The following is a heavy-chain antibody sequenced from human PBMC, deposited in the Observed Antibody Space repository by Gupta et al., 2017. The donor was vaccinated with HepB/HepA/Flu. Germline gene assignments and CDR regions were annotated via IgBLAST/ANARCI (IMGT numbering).Heavy chain of an antibody. Sequence: GQLLESGGGLVQPGGSLRLSCAASGFTFSRYAMNWVRQAPGKGLEWVSAISSSGETTYYADSVRGRLTISRDNSKNTLYLQMNSLRGEDTAVEYCAKVAAFGVIIKARGAFDSGGQGTMVTVSS. J-gene: IGHJ3*02. CDR3: AKVAAFGVIIKARGAFDS. D-gene: IGHD3-3*01. V-gene: IGHV3-23*01. CDR2: ISSSGETT. CDR1: GFTFSRYA.